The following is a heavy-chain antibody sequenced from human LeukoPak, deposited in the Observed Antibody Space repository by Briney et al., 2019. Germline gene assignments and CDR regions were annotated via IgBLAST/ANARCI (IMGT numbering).Heavy chain of an antibody. J-gene: IGHJ5*02. V-gene: IGHV4-38-2*02. D-gene: IGHD2-15*01. CDR2: IYYSGST. CDR1: GYSISSGYY. Sequence: PSETLSLTCTVSGYSISSGYYWGWIRQPPGKGLEWIGSIYYSGSTYYNPSLKSRVTISVDTSKNQFSLKLSSVTAADTAVYYCAREIGYCSGGSCYFGWFDPWGQGTLVTVSS. CDR3: AREIGYCSGGSCYFGWFDP.